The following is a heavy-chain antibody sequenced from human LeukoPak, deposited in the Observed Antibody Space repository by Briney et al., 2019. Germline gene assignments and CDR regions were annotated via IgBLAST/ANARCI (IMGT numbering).Heavy chain of an antibody. D-gene: IGHD3-22*01. CDR1: GFTFSSYW. V-gene: IGHV3-7*01. Sequence: GGSLRLSCAASGFTFSSYWMSWVRQAPGKGLEWVANIKQDGSEKYYVDSVKGRFTTSRDNAKNSLYLQMNSLRAEDTAVYCCARASGGYFPYYYYYYMDVWGKGTTVTVSS. CDR3: ARASGGYFPYYYYYYMDV. CDR2: IKQDGSEK. J-gene: IGHJ6*03.